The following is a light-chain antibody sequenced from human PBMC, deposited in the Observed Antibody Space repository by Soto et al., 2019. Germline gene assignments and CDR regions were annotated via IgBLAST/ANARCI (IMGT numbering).Light chain of an antibody. J-gene: IGLJ1*01. CDR1: SSDVGAYDY. Sequence: QSVRTQPASVSGSPGQSIAISCTGTSSDVGAYDYVSWYQQHPDKAPKLIIYEVSHRPAGVSNRFSASKYVNTATLTISGLQTEDEADYYCASHENSNTRVFGTGTEVTVL. V-gene: IGLV2-14*03. CDR3: ASHENSNTRV. CDR2: EVS.